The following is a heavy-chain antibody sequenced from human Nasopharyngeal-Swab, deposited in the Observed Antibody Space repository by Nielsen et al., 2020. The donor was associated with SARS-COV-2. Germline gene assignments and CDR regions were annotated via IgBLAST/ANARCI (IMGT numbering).Heavy chain of an antibody. V-gene: IGHV3-23*01. D-gene: IGHD6-13*01. CDR3: AKAWAAAGLSFYYYMDV. Sequence: WIRQPPGKGLEWVSTLSGTGESTYYADSATGRFAISRDNSNNTLYLQMHGLRAEDTAIYFCAKAWAAAGLSFYYYMDVWGKGITVTVSS. J-gene: IGHJ6*03. CDR2: LSGTGEST.